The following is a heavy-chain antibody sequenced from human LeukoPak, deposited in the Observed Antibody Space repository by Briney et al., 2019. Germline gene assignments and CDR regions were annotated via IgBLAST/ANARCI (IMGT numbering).Heavy chain of an antibody. CDR2: INPSSSDT. CDR3: AREGSGWPQRTYYFDY. CDR1: GYTFTTYY. V-gene: IGHV1-46*01. Sequence: AASVKVSCKASGYTFTTYYIHWVRQAPGQGLEWMAVINPSSSDTSYAQKFQGRVTMTRDTSTSTVYMELSSLRSEDTAVHYCAREGSGWPQRTYYFDYWGQGTLVTVSS. J-gene: IGHJ4*02. D-gene: IGHD6-19*01.